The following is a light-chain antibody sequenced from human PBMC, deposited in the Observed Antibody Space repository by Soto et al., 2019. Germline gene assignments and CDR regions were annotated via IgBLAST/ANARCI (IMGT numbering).Light chain of an antibody. CDR1: QTISGY. V-gene: IGKV1-33*01. CDR3: QQYDNLPLT. Sequence: DIQMTQSPSSLSASVGDRVTITCRASQTISGYLNWYQQKPGKAPELLIYAASYLGNGVPSRFSGSGSGTDFTFTISSLQPEDIATYYCQQYDNLPLTFGGGTKVDIK. CDR2: AAS. J-gene: IGKJ4*01.